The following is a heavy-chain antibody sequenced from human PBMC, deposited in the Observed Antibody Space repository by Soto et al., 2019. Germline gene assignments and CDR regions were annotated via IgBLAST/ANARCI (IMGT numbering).Heavy chain of an antibody. CDR2: SIPVLGTT. CDR3: ARRRYCGYDCYHKHYYGMDV. J-gene: IGHJ6*02. D-gene: IGHD2-21*02. Sequence: QVQLVQSGAELMKPGSSVKVSCRASGDTFSSYTVNWVRQAPGRGLEWMGRSIPVLGTTDYAQKFKGRVTITADKSSNIVYMELSSLRSEDTAVYYCARRRYCGYDCYHKHYYGMDVWGLGTTVTVAS. V-gene: IGHV1-69*08. CDR1: GDTFSSYT.